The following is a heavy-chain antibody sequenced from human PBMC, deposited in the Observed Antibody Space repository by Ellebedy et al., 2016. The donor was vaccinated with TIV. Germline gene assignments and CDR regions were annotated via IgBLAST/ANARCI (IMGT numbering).Heavy chain of an antibody. CDR3: ARDLGRYGMDV. V-gene: IGHV4-59*01. CDR2: IHHSGNS. CDR1: GGSISSYY. J-gene: IGHJ6*02. Sequence: MPSETLSLTCTVSGGSISSYYWSWIRQPPGKGLEWIGDIHHSGNSHIHPSLKSRVTLSVDTSKNQFSLDMTSVTAADTATYYCARDLGRYGMDVWGQGTTVTVSS.